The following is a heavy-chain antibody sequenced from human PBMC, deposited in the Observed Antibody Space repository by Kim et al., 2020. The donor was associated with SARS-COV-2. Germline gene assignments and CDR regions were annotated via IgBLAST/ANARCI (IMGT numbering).Heavy chain of an antibody. D-gene: IGHD3-22*01. CDR3: ASATTMLVVVLAFDI. J-gene: IGHJ3*02. Sequence: PSLRSPVTISVHTSKNKFSLKLSSVTAADTAVYYCASATTMLVVVLAFDIWGQGTMVTVSS. V-gene: IGHV4-31*01.